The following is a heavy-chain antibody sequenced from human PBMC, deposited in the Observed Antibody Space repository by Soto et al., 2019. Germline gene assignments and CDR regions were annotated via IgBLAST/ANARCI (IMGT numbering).Heavy chain of an antibody. CDR1: GFTFSSYW. CDR2: INSDGSST. CDR3: ARGQRYDFWSGSNWFDP. V-gene: IGHV3-74*01. J-gene: IGHJ5*02. Sequence: PGGSLRLSCAASGFTFSSYWMHWVRQAPGKGLVWVSRINSDGSSTSYADSVKGRFTISRDNAKNTLYLQMNSLRAEDTAVYYCARGQRYDFWSGSNWFDPWGQGTLVTVSS. D-gene: IGHD3-3*01.